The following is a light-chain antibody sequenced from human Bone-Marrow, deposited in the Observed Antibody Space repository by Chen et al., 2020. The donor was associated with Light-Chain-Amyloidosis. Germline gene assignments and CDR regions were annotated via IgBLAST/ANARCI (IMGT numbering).Light chain of an antibody. Sequence: SYEMTQPPSVSVSPGQTARITCSGDDLPTKYAYWYQQKPGEAPVLVIHRDTERPSGISARFSGSSSWTTATLTISGVQAEDEPDYHCQSADSSGTYEVIFGGGTKLTVL. J-gene: IGLJ2*01. CDR1: DLPTKY. CDR3: QSADSSGTYEVI. V-gene: IGLV3-25*03. CDR2: RDT.